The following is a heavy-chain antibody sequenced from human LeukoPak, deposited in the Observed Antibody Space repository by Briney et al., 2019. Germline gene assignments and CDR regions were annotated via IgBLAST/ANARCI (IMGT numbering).Heavy chain of an antibody. CDR2: ISYDGSNK. Sequence: GGSLRLSCAASGFTFSSYAMHWVRQAPGKGLEWVAVISYDGSNKYYADSVKGRFTISKDNSKNTLYLQMNSLRAEDTAVYYCAREWIQLWLHAFYIWGQGKMGTVSS. CDR1: GFTFSSYA. CDR3: AREWIQLWLHAFYI. V-gene: IGHV3-30-3*01. D-gene: IGHD5-18*01. J-gene: IGHJ3*02.